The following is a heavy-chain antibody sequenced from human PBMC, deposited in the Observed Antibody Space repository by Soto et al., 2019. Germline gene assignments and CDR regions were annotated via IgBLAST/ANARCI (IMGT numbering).Heavy chain of an antibody. D-gene: IGHD1-20*01. CDR2: IIPIFGTA. CDR1: GGTFSSYA. Sequence: GASVKVSCKASGGTFSSYAISWVRQAPGQGLEWMGGIIPIFGTANYAQKFQGRVTITADESTSTAYMELSSLRSEDTAVYYCAKGFNWNRVDSWGQGTLVTVSS. V-gene: IGHV1-69*13. J-gene: IGHJ4*02. CDR3: AKGFNWNRVDS.